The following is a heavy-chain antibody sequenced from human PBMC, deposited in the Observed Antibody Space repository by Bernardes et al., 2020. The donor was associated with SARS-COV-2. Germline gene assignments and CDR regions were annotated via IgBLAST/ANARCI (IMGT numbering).Heavy chain of an antibody. V-gene: IGHV4-39*01. CDR2: IYYSGST. J-gene: IGHJ6*02. Sequence: SETLSLTCTVSGGSISSSSYYWGWIRQPPGKGLEWIGSIYYSGSTYYNPSLKSRVTISVDTSKNQFSLKLSSVTAADTAVYYCARQEVLRYFDWLINYYGMDVWGQGTTVTVSS. CDR3: ARQEVLRYFDWLINYYGMDV. CDR1: GGSISSSSYY. D-gene: IGHD3-9*01.